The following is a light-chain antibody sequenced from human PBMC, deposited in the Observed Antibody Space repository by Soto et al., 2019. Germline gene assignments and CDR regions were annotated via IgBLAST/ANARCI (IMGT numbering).Light chain of an antibody. V-gene: IGLV2-8*01. CDR3: SSFAGSSNVI. Sequence: QSALTQPPSASGSPGQSVTFSCIGTSSDVGAYNYVSWYQQHPGKAPKLMIYEVSKRPSGVPDRFSGSKSANTASLTVSGLQAEHEADYYCSSFAGSSNVIFGGGTQLTVL. CDR1: SSDVGAYNY. J-gene: IGLJ2*01. CDR2: EVS.